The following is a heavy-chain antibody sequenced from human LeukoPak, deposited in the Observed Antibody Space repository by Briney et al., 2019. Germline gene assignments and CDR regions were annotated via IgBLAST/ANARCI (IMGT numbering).Heavy chain of an antibody. D-gene: IGHD2-15*01. CDR2: ISYDGSNK. V-gene: IGHV3-30*18. Sequence: PGESLRLSCAASGFTFSSYGMHWVRQAPGKGLEWVAVISYDGSNKYYADSVKGRFTISRDNSKNTLYLQMNSLRAEDTAVYYCAKDGGKYYFDYWGQGTLVTVSS. CDR1: GFTFSSYG. CDR3: AKDGGKYYFDY. J-gene: IGHJ4*02.